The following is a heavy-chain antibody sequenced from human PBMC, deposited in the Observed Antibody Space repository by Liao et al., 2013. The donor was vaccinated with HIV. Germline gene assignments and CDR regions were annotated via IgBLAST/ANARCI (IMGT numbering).Heavy chain of an antibody. Sequence: QLQLQESGPGLVKPSETLSLTCTVSGGSISSRSYYWSWIRQPAGKGLEWIGRIYTSGSTNYNPSLKSRVTMSVDTSKNQFSLKLSSVTAADTAVYYCARSPWGKWDSGSYYNGYFDYWGQGTLVTVSS. V-gene: IGHV4-61*02. CDR1: GGSISSRSYY. CDR2: IYTSGST. D-gene: IGHD3-10*01. J-gene: IGHJ4*02. CDR3: ARSPWGKWDSGSYYNGYFDY.